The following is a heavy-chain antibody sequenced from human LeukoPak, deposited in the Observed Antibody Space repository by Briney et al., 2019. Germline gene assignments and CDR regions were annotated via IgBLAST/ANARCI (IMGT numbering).Heavy chain of an antibody. V-gene: IGHV3-7*01. CDR3: ASPPYYDYIWGSYSFDY. Sequence: GGSLRLSCAASGFTFSSYWMSWVRQAPGKGLEWVANIKQDGSEKYYVDSVKGRFTISRDNAKNSLYLQMNSLRAEDTAVYYCASPPYYDYIWGSYSFDYWGQGTLVTVSS. J-gene: IGHJ4*02. CDR1: GFTFSSYW. CDR2: IKQDGSEK. D-gene: IGHD3-16*01.